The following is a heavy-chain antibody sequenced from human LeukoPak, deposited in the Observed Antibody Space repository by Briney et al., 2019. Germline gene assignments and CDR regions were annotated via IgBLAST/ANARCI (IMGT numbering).Heavy chain of an antibody. CDR2: MNPDSGDT. V-gene: IGHV1-8*02. CDR3: ARGPYGTGSHFDF. J-gene: IGHJ4*02. Sequence: ASVKVSCKASGYTFTGYYMHWVRQAPGQGLEWMGWMNPDSGDTGYTQRFQGRVTMTRDTSISTAYMELSSLRSEDTAVYYCARGPYGTGSHFDFWGQGTLVTVSS. CDR1: GYTFTGYY. D-gene: IGHD3-10*01.